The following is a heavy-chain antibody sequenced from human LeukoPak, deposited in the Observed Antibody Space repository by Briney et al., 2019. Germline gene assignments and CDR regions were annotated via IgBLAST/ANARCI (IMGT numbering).Heavy chain of an antibody. CDR1: GGSISSGGYY. D-gene: IGHD3-3*01. V-gene: IGHV4-31*03. J-gene: IGHJ3*02. CDR3: ARENPITIFGVVIDDAFDI. Sequence: SETLSLTCTVSGGSISSGGYYWSWIRQHPGKGLEWIGYIYYSGSTYYNPSLKSRVTISVDTSKNQFSLKLSSVTAADTAVYYCARENPITIFGVVIDDAFDIWGQGTMVTVSS. CDR2: IYYSGST.